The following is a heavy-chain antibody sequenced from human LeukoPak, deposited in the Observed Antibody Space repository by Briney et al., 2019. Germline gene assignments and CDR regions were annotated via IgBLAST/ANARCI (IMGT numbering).Heavy chain of an antibody. Sequence: PGGSLRLSCAASGFTFSSYWMHWVRQAPGKGLVWVSRINSDGSSTSYADSVKGRFTISRDNAKNTLYLQMNSLRAEDTAVYYCARDGLDYLQIYYFDYWGQGTLVTVSS. V-gene: IGHV3-74*01. CDR3: ARDGLDYLQIYYFDY. J-gene: IGHJ4*02. D-gene: IGHD2/OR15-2a*01. CDR2: INSDGSST. CDR1: GFTFSSYW.